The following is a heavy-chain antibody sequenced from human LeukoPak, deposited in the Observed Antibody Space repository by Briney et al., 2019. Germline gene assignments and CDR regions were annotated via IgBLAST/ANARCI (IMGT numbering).Heavy chain of an antibody. CDR2: INWNGGST. D-gene: IGHD3-10*02. V-gene: IGHV3-20*04. Sequence: GGSLRLFCAASGFTFDDYGMSWVRQAPGKGLEWVSGINWNGGSTGYADSVKGRFTISRDNAKNSLYLQMNSLRAEDTAVYYCAELGITMIGGVWGKGTTVTIPS. CDR1: GFTFDDYG. CDR3: AELGITMIGGV. J-gene: IGHJ6*04.